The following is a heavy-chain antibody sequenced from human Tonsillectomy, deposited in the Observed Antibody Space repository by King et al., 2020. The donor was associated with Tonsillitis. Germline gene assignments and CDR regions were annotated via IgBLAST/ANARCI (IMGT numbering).Heavy chain of an antibody. D-gene: IGHD2-15*01. CDR1: GFTVNNNY. J-gene: IGHJ6*02. V-gene: IGHV3-66*01. CDR2: IYAGADT. CDR3: ARGLIERYCPKSYYYYGMDV. Sequence: VQLVESGGALVQPGGSLRLSCVASGFTVNNNYMSWVRQAPGKGLEWVSVIYAGADTSYADSVKGRFTISRDNAKNTVYLQLNSLRAEDTAVYYCARGLIERYCPKSYYYYGMDVWGQGTTVTVSS.